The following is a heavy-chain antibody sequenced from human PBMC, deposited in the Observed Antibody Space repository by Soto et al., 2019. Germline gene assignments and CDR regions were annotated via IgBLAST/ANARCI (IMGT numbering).Heavy chain of an antibody. D-gene: IGHD4-17*01. CDR3: ARDWVMTTVRNYYYYYMDV. CDR1: SGSISSSNW. Sequence: QVQLQESGPGLVKPSGTLSLTCAVSSGSISSSNWWSWVRQPPGKGLEWIGEIYHSGSTNYNPSLKIRVTISVDKSKNQFSLKLSSVTAADTAVYYCARDWVMTTVRNYYYYYMDVWGKGTTVTVSS. V-gene: IGHV4-4*02. J-gene: IGHJ6*03. CDR2: IYHSGST.